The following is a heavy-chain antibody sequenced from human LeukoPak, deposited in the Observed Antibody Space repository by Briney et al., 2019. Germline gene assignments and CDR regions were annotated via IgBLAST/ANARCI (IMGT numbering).Heavy chain of an antibody. CDR2: IKQDGSEK. V-gene: IGHV3-7*03. J-gene: IGHJ4*02. CDR1: GFTSSSYW. CDR3: ARAPYCIGGSCRFDY. D-gene: IGHD2-15*01. Sequence: GGSLRLSCAASGFTSSSYWMSRVRQAPGKGLEWVANIKQDGSEKYYVDSVKGRFTISRDNAKNSLYLQINSLRAEDTAVYYCARAPYCIGGSCRFDYWGQGTLVTVSS.